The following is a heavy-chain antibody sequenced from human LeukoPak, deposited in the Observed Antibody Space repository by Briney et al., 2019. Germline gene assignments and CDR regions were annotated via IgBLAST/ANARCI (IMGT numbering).Heavy chain of an antibody. CDR2: ISGSGGGT. CDR3: ARELFKNRAYY. J-gene: IGHJ4*02. CDR1: GFTFSSYA. Sequence: GGSLRLSCAASGFTFSSYAMSWVRQAPGKGLEWVSTISGSGGGTYYTDSVKGRFTISRDNAKSTLYLQMNSLRAEDTAVYYCARELFKNRAYYWGQGTLVTVSS. D-gene: IGHD1-14*01. V-gene: IGHV3-23*01.